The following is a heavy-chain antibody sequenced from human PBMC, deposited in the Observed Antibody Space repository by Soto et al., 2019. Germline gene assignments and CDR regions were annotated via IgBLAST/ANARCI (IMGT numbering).Heavy chain of an antibody. CDR2: IYPGDSDT. Sequence: GESLKISCKGSGYSFTSYWIGWVRQMPGKGLEWMGIIYPGDSDTRYSPSFQGQVTISADKSISTAYLQWSSLKASDTAMYYCARHLLAARPYNWFDPWGQGTLVTVSS. CDR1: GYSFTSYW. V-gene: IGHV5-51*01. J-gene: IGHJ5*02. CDR3: ARHLLAARPYNWFDP. D-gene: IGHD6-6*01.